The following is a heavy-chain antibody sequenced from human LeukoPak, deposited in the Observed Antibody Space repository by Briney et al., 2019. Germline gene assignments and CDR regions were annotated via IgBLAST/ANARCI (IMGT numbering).Heavy chain of an antibody. CDR3: AKDQREWLGHFDY. D-gene: IGHD6-19*01. Sequence: PGRSLRLSCAASGFTFSSYAMHWVRQAPGKGLEWVAVISYDGSNKYYADSVKGRFTISRDHSKNTLYLQMNSLRAEDTAVYYCAKDQREWLGHFDYWGQGTLVTVSS. J-gene: IGHJ4*02. CDR2: ISYDGSNK. V-gene: IGHV3-30*04. CDR1: GFTFSSYA.